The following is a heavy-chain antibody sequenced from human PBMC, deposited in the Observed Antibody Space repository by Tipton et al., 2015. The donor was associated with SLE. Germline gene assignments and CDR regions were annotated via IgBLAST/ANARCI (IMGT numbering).Heavy chain of an antibody. Sequence: LSLTCTVSGGSISSHYWSWFRQPPGKGLEWVSSISSSSSYIYYADSVKGRFTISRDNAKNSLYLQMNSLRAEDTAVYYCARQYYYDSSGYYYWGQGTLVTVSS. CDR2: ISSSSSYI. J-gene: IGHJ4*02. D-gene: IGHD3-22*01. CDR3: ARQYYYDSSGYYY. CDR1: GGSISSHY. V-gene: IGHV3-21*03.